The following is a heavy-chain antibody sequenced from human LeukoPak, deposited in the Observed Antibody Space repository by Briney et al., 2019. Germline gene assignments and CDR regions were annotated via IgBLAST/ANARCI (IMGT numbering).Heavy chain of an antibody. Sequence: GGSLRLSCAASGITFSTYAMSWVRQAPGKGLEWVSAISGSGTSTYHADSVKGRSTISRDNSKNTLYLQMNSLRVEDTAINYCAKDQRSGWTRNFDSWGQGTLVTVSS. CDR2: ISGSGTST. V-gene: IGHV3-23*01. CDR1: GITFSTYA. CDR3: AKDQRSGWTRNFDS. J-gene: IGHJ4*02. D-gene: IGHD6-19*01.